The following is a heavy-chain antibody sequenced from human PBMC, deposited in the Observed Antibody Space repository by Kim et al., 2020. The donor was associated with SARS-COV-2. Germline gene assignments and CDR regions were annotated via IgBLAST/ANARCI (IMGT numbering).Heavy chain of an antibody. J-gene: IGHJ6*02. D-gene: IGHD1-26*01. V-gene: IGHV3-43*01. Sequence: GGSLRLSCAASGFTFDDYTMHWVRQAPGKGLEWVSLITWDGGSTYYADSVKGRFTISRDNSKNSLYLQMNSLRTEDTAFYYCAKAVGATHYYGMDVWGQGTTVTVSS. CDR2: ITWDGGST. CDR3: AKAVGATHYYGMDV. CDR1: GFTFDDYT.